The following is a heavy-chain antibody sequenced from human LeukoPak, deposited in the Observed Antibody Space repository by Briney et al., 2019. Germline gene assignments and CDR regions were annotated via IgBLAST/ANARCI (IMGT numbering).Heavy chain of an antibody. D-gene: IGHD3-10*01. CDR1: GFTFSSNY. Sequence: AGGSLRLSCAASGFTFSSNYMSWVRQAPGKGLEWVSVIYSGGSTYYADSVKGRFTISRDNSKNTLYLQMNSLSAEDTAVYYCARVTNGVLWFGESLRGQGTLVTVSS. V-gene: IGHV3-66*01. J-gene: IGHJ4*02. CDR3: ARVTNGVLWFGESL. CDR2: IYSGGST.